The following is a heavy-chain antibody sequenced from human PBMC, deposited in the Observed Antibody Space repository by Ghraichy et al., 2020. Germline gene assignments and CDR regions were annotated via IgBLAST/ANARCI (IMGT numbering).Heavy chain of an antibody. CDR2: IKSKTDGGTT. CDR1: GFTFSNAW. CDR3: TTGGNSHYYYYMDV. D-gene: IGHD4-23*01. V-gene: IGHV3-15*01. Sequence: GGSLRLSCAASGFTFSNAWMSWVRQAPGKGLEWVGRIKSKTDGGTTDYAAPVKGRFTISRDDSKNTLYLQMNSLKTEDTAVYYCTTGGNSHYYYYMDVWGKGTTVTVSS. J-gene: IGHJ6*03.